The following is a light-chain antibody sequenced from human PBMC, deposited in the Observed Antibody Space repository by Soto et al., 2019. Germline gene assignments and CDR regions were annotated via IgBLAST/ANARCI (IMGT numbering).Light chain of an antibody. CDR3: QQRQNWPPLT. CDR2: DAS. CDR1: QSVNTY. J-gene: IGKJ4*01. V-gene: IGKV3-11*01. Sequence: VLTQSPATLSLSPGERATLSCRASQSVNTYLAWYQQRPGQAPRLLIYDASNRAAGIPDRFSVSGSGTDFTLTISSLEPEDFAVYYCQQRQNWPPLTFGGGSVVEIQ.